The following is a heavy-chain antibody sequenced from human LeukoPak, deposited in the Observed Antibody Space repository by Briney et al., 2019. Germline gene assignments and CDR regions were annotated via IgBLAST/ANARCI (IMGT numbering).Heavy chain of an antibody. J-gene: IGHJ4*02. Sequence: SETLSLTCTVSGYSISSGYYWGWIRQPPGKGLEWIGSIYHSGSTYYNPSLKSRVTISVDTSKNQFSLKLSSVTAADTAVYYCARGRRYYDSSGYSYYFDYWGQGTLVTVSS. CDR3: ARGRRYYDSSGYSYYFDY. V-gene: IGHV4-38-2*02. CDR2: IYHSGST. CDR1: GYSISSGYY. D-gene: IGHD3-22*01.